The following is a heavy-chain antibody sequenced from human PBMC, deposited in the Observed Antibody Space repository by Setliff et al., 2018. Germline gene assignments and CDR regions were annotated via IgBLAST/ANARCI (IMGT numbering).Heavy chain of an antibody. Sequence: ASAKVSCKASGYRFTTYGINWVRQAPGQGLEWMGWISPYNGNTKYAQKFQGRVTMTADTSTSTAYMELRSLRFDDTAVYYCARDILLVEGVSVTGCWFDPWGQGALVTVSS. D-gene: IGHD3-9*01. CDR1: GYRFTTYG. J-gene: IGHJ5*02. CDR3: ARDILLVEGVSVTGCWFDP. V-gene: IGHV1-18*01. CDR2: ISPYNGNT.